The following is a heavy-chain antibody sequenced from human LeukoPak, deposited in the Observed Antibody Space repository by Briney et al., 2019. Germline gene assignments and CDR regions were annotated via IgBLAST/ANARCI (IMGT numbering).Heavy chain of an antibody. V-gene: IGHV4-39*07. J-gene: IGHJ3*02. CDR3: ARSLRITMIVVVITNDPGAFDI. CDR1: GGSISSSRDY. D-gene: IGHD3-22*01. Sequence: SETLSLTCIVSGGSISSSRDYWAWIRQPPGKGLEWIGEINHSGSTNYNPSLKSRVTISVDTSKNQFSLKLSSVTAADTAVYYCARSLRITMIVVVITNDPGAFDIWGQGTMVTVSS. CDR2: INHSGST.